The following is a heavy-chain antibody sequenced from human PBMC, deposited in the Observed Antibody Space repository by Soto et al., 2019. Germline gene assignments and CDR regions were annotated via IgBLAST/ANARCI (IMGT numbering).Heavy chain of an antibody. V-gene: IGHV3-23*01. CDR1: GFAFSSYA. CDR3: AKERYCSGGSCLRNYYYGMDV. Sequence: GSLRLSCAASGFAFSSYAMSWVRQAPGKGLEWVSVSSGSGSSTYYADSVKGRFTISRDNSKNTLYLQMNSLRAEDTAVYYCAKERYCSGGSCLRNYYYGMDVWGQGTTVTVSS. J-gene: IGHJ6*02. CDR2: SSGSGSST. D-gene: IGHD2-15*01.